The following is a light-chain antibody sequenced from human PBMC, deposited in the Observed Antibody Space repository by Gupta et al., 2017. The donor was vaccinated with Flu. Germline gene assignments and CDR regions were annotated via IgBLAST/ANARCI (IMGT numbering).Light chain of an antibody. Sequence: EIVMTQSPATLSVSPGERATLSCTASQSISSNFAWYQQKLGQAPRLLIYGASTRATGIPARFSGSGSGTEFTLTISSRQSEDFAVYYCQQYNNWPPFTFGQGTRLEIK. CDR2: GAS. CDR1: QSISSN. CDR3: QQYNNWPPFT. V-gene: IGKV3-15*01. J-gene: IGKJ5*01.